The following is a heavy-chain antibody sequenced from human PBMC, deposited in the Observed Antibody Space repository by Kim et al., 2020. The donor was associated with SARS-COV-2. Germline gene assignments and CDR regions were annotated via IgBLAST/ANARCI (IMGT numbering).Heavy chain of an antibody. D-gene: IGHD3-9*01. CDR1: GGSISSGGYY. Sequence: SETLSLTCTVSGGSISSGGYYWSWIRQHPGKGLEWIGYIYYSGSTYYNPSLKSRVTISVDTSKNQFSLKLSSVTAADTAVYYCARVGRLTTGYVDYWGQGTLVTVSS. CDR3: ARVGRLTTGYVDY. J-gene: IGHJ4*02. CDR2: IYYSGST. V-gene: IGHV4-31*03.